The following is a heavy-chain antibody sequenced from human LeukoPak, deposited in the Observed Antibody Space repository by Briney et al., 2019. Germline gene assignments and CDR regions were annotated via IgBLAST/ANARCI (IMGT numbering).Heavy chain of an antibody. V-gene: IGHV4-39*07. CDR2: IYYSGST. CDR1: GGSISSSSYY. J-gene: IGHJ4*02. Sequence: SETLSLTCTVSGGSISSSSYYWGWIRQPPGKGLEWIGSIYYSGSTYYNPSLKSRVTISVDTSKNQFSLKLSSVTAADTAVYYCARGRVRRYFDYWGQGTLVTVSS. CDR3: ARGRVRRYFDY.